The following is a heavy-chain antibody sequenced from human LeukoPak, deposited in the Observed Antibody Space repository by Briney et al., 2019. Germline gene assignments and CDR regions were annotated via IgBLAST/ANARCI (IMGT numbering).Heavy chain of an antibody. V-gene: IGHV4-34*01. J-gene: IGHJ4*02. Sequence: SETLSLTCAVDGGSLSGYYWSWIRQPPGKGLEWIGEINPTGSTNYNPSLKSRVTISADTSKGQFSLELSSVTAADTAVFYCARALSTVTTYFDSWGQGTLVTVSS. CDR1: GGSLSGYY. D-gene: IGHD4-17*01. CDR2: INPTGST. CDR3: ARALSTVTTYFDS.